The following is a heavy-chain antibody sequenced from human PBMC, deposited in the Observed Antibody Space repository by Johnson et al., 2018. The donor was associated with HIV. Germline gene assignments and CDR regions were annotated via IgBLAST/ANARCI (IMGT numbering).Heavy chain of an antibody. CDR1: GFTVSSNY. Sequence: QVQLVESGGDLIQPGGSLRLSCAASGFTVSSNYMSWVRQAPGKGLEWVAVISYDGSNKYYADSVKGLFTISRDNAKNSLYLQMHSLRPDDTALYYCAKDIFGGSGWHAFDIWGQGTVVSVSS. CDR2: ISYDGSNK. V-gene: IGHV3-30*18. J-gene: IGHJ3*02. CDR3: AKDIFGGSGWHAFDI. D-gene: IGHD6-19*01.